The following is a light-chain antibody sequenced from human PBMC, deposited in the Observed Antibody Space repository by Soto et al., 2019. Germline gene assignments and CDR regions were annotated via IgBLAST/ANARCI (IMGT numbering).Light chain of an antibody. CDR3: QQRSNWWT. V-gene: IGKV3-11*01. CDR1: QSVSSY. CDR2: DAS. J-gene: IGKJ1*01. Sequence: EIVLTQSPATLSLSPGERATLSCRASQSVSSYLAWYQQKPGQAPRLLIYDASNRDTDIPARFSGSESGTDFTLTISSLEPEDCAVYYCQQRSNWWTFGQGPKVQIK.